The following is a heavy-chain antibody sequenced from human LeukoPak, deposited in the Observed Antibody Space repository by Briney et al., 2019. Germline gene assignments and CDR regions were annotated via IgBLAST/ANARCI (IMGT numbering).Heavy chain of an antibody. Sequence: PGGSLRLSCAASGFTFSSYAMHWVRQAPGKGLEWVSYISSSSSNIHYADSVKGRFTISRDNAKNSLSLQMHSLRDEDTAVYYCAREEVNCGGDCFQHWGQGTLVTVSS. D-gene: IGHD2-21*02. CDR2: ISSSSSNI. J-gene: IGHJ4*02. CDR1: GFTFSSYA. CDR3: AREEVNCGGDCFQH. V-gene: IGHV3-48*02.